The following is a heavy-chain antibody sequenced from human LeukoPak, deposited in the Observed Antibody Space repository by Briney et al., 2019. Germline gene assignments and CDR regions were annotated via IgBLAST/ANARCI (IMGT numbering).Heavy chain of an antibody. Sequence: ASVKVSCKASGGTFSSYAISWVRQAPGQGLEWMGGIIPIFGTANYAQKFQGRVTITADESTSTDYMELSRLRSEDTAVYYCARNQGYSSSWDDAFDIWGQGTMVTVSS. V-gene: IGHV1-69*13. CDR3: ARNQGYSSSWDDAFDI. CDR1: GGTFSSYA. D-gene: IGHD6-13*01. J-gene: IGHJ3*02. CDR2: IIPIFGTA.